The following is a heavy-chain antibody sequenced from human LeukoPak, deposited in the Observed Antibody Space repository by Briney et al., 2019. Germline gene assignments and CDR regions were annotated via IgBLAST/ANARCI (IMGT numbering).Heavy chain of an antibody. CDR3: ARDLPYCGGDCYPAGWFDP. D-gene: IGHD2-21*02. Sequence: ASVTVSCKASGYTFTSYAMNWVRQAPGQGLEWMGWINTNTGNPTYAQGFTGRFVFSLDTSVSTAYLQISSLKAEDTAVYYCARDLPYCGGDCYPAGWFDPWGQGTLVTVSS. CDR1: GYTFTSYA. J-gene: IGHJ5*02. V-gene: IGHV7-4-1*02. CDR2: INTNTGNP.